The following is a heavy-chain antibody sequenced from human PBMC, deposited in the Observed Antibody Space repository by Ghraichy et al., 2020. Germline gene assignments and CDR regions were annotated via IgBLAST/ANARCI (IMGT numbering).Heavy chain of an antibody. V-gene: IGHV3-7*01. Sequence: GSLRLSCAASGFTFSSYWMSWVRQAPGKGLEWVANIKQDGSDKYYVDSVKGRFTISRDNAKNSLYVQMNSLRAEDTAVYYCTTGPSFDYWGQGTLVTVSS. CDR2: IKQDGSDK. CDR3: TTGPSFDY. J-gene: IGHJ4*02. D-gene: IGHD4-17*01. CDR1: GFTFSSYW.